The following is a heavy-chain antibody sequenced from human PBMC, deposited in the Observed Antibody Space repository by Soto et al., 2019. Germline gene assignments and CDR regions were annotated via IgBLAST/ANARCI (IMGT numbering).Heavy chain of an antibody. J-gene: IGHJ6*02. CDR1: GFTFSSYS. CDR3: ARVGEDDYYYYGMDV. V-gene: IGHV3-21*01. D-gene: IGHD2-15*01. CDR2: ISSSSSYI. Sequence: GGSLRLSCAASGFTFSSYSMNWVRQAPGKGLEWVSSISSSSSYIYYADSVKGRFTISRDNAKNSLYLQMNSLRAEDTAVYYCARVGEDDYYYYGMDVWGQGTTVTVSS.